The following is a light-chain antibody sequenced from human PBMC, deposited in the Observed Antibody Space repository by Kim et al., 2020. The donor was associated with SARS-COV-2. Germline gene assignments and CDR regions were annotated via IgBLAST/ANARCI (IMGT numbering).Light chain of an antibody. V-gene: IGKV1-39*01. J-gene: IGKJ4*01. Sequence: DIQMTQSPSSLSASVGDRVTITCRASQSISNYLNWYQQKPGKAPKLLIYAASSLQSGVPSRFSGSGSGTDFTLTISSLQPEDFATYYCQQSYSTPTFGGGTKLEI. CDR3: QQSYSTPT. CDR1: QSISNY. CDR2: AAS.